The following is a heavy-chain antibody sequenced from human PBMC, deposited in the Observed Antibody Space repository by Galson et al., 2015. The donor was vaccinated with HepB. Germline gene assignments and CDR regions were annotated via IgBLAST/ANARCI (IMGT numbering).Heavy chain of an antibody. Sequence: SLRLSCAASGFTVSSNYMSWVRQAPGKGLEWVSVIYSGGSTCYADSVKGRFTISRDNSKNTLYLQMNSLRAEDTAVYYCARGSIAFGEPVDYWGQGTLVTVSS. CDR1: GFTVSSNY. CDR2: IYSGGST. J-gene: IGHJ4*02. CDR3: ARGSIAFGEPVDY. D-gene: IGHD3-10*01. V-gene: IGHV3-66*01.